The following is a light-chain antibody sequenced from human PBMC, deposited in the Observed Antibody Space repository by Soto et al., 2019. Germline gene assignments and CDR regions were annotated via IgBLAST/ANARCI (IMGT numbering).Light chain of an antibody. CDR1: QGISNE. V-gene: IGKV1-6*01. J-gene: IGKJ1*01. CDR2: GAS. CDR3: LREYTYPWT. Sequence: IQMTQSPSTLSASVGDRVTITCRASQGISNELGWYQQRPGKAPKVLIYGASNLQSGVPSRFSGSASGTDFTLTISSLQPEDFATYDCLREYTYPWTGGQGTQV.